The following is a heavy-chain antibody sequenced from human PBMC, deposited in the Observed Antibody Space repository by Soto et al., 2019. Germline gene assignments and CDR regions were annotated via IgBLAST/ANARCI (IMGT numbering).Heavy chain of an antibody. D-gene: IGHD6-13*01. CDR1: VFTFISYA. CDR3: ARDMRGQYSSSWYSQYYGMDV. CDR2: ISYDGSNK. J-gene: IGHJ6*02. Sequence: PGGSLRLSCAASVFTFISYAMHWVRQAPGKGLEWVAVISYDGSNKYYADSVKGRFTISRDNSKNTLYLQMNSLRAEDTAVYYCARDMRGQYSSSWYSQYYGMDVWGQGTTVTVSS. V-gene: IGHV3-30-3*01.